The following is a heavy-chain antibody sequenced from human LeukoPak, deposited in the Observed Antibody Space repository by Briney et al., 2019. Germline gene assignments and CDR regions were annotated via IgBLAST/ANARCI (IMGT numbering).Heavy chain of an antibody. J-gene: IGHJ6*02. CDR3: ARDYSIAVAGNNYYYYGMDV. Sequence: ASVKVSCKASGGTFSSYAMNWVRQAPGQGLEWMGWINTNTGNPTYAQGFTGRFVFSLDTSVSTAYLQISSLKAEDTAVYYCARDYSIAVAGNNYYYYGMDVWGQGTTVTVSS. CDR1: GGTFSSYA. V-gene: IGHV7-4-1*02. D-gene: IGHD6-19*01. CDR2: INTNTGNP.